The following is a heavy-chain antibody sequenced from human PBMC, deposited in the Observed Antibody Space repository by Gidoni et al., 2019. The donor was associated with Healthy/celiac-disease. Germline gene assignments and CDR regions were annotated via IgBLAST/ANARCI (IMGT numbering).Heavy chain of an antibody. CDR2: ISWNSGSI. CDR1: GFTFDDYA. CDR3: AKLGGGWFGNDY. V-gene: IGHV3-9*01. D-gene: IGHD3-10*01. J-gene: IGHJ4*02. Sequence: EVQLVESGGGLVQPGRSLRLSCAASGFTFDDYAMHWVRQAPGKGLEWVSGISWNSGSIGYADSVKGRFTISRDNAKNSLYLQMNSLRAEDTALYYCAKLGGGWFGNDYWGQGTLVTVSS.